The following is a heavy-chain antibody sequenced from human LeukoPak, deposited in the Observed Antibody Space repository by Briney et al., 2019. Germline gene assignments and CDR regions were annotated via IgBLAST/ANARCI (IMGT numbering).Heavy chain of an antibody. CDR1: GFTFSRYG. CDR3: AKIGAVAGHFDY. CDR2: IRYDGSDK. D-gene: IGHD6-19*01. J-gene: IGHJ4*02. V-gene: IGHV3-30*02. Sequence: HPGGSLRLSCAASGFTFSRYGMHWVRQAPGKGLEWMAFIRYDGSDKSYADSVKGRFTISRDNSKNTLYLQMNSLRAEDTAMYYCAKIGAVAGHFDYWGQGTLVTVSS.